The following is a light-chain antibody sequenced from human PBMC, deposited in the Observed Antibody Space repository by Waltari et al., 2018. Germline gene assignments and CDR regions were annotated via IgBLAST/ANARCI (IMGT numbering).Light chain of an antibody. J-gene: IGKJ1*01. CDR2: GAS. CDR3: QKYDRLPAT. CDR1: QSVSRF. V-gene: IGKV3-20*01. Sequence: EIVLTQSPGTLSLSPGERGPLSCRASQSVSRFLAWYQQKPGQAPRLLIYGASTRATGIPDRFNGSGSGTDFSLTISRLEPEDFAVYYCQKYDRLPATFGQGTKVEIK.